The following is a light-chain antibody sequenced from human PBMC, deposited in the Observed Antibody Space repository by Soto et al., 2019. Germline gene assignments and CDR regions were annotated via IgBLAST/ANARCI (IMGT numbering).Light chain of an antibody. CDR1: QRLSSW. Sequence: GDRVTITCRASQRLSSWLAWYQQKPGKAPKLLIYDASSLESWVPSRFSGSGSDTEFTLTINNLQPDDFATYHCQQYNRYSLTFGGGTKVEIK. J-gene: IGKJ4*01. V-gene: IGKV1-5*01. CDR3: QQYNRYSLT. CDR2: DAS.